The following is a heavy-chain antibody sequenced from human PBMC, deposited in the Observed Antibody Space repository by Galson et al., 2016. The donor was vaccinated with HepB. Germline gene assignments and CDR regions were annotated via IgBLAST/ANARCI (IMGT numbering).Heavy chain of an antibody. V-gene: IGHV3-30*03. CDR3: ARKSMAGPRSYFDY. CDR1: GLTVSGDY. J-gene: IGHJ4*02. Sequence: SLRLSCAVSGLTVSGDYMSWVRQAPGKGLEWVAVISYDGNNKYYADSVKGRFTISRDSSQNTLYLQMNSLRTEDTAVYFCARKSMAGPRSYFDYWGQGTLVTVSS. D-gene: IGHD6-19*01. CDR2: ISYDGNNK.